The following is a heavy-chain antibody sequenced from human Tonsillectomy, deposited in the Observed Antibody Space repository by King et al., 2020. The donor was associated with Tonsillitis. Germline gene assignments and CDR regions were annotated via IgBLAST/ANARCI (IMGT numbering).Heavy chain of an antibody. D-gene: IGHD3-16*01. CDR1: GFRFTTYY. V-gene: IGHV1-46*01. CDR2: INPNGDST. Sequence: EQLVQSGAEMKKPGASVKVSCKTSGFRFTTYYVHWVRQAPGQGLEWMGIINPNGDSTRYAQKFQGRVTMTRDTSTSTVYLEVSSLRFEDTAVYYCARGDGWGPPPGYFAHWGQGTLVPVS. J-gene: IGHJ4*02. CDR3: ARGDGWGPPPGYFAH.